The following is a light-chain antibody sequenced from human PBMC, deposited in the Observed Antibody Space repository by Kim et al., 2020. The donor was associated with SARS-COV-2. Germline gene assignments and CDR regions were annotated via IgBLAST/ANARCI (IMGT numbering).Light chain of an antibody. J-gene: IGKJ4*01. CDR3: QQRYNGLT. Sequence: EIVLTQSPATLSLSPGERATLSCRASQSVTNYLAWYQQKPGQAPRLLISDASTRATGIPARFSGSGSGTDFTHTISSLEPEDFAVYYCQQRYNGLTFGGGTKVDIK. V-gene: IGKV3-11*01. CDR1: QSVTNY. CDR2: DAS.